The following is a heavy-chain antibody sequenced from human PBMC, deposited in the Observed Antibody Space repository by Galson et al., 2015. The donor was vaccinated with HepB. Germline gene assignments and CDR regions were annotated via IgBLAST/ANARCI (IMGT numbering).Heavy chain of an antibody. CDR2: IYHSGST. CDR3: ARGYYYGSGSPPDY. D-gene: IGHD3-10*01. Sequence: ETLSLTCAVSGGSISSSNWWSWVRQPPGKGLEWIGEIYHSGSTNYNPSLKSRVTISVDKSKNQFSLKLSSVTAADTAVYYCARGYYYGSGSPPDYWGQGTLVTVSS. V-gene: IGHV4-4*02. CDR1: GGSISSSNW. J-gene: IGHJ4*02.